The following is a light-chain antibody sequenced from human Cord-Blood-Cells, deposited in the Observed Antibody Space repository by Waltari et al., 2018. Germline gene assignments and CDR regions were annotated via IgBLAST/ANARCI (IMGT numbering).Light chain of an antibody. CDR3: QQSYSTPYS. CDR1: QSISSY. J-gene: IGKJ2*03. V-gene: IGKV1-39*01. Sequence: DLQMTQSPSSLSASVGARVTITCRASQSISSYLNWYQQKPGKAPKLLIYAASSLQSVVPSRFSGSGSGTDFTLTISSLQPEDFATYYCQQSYSTPYSFGQGTKLEIK. CDR2: AAS.